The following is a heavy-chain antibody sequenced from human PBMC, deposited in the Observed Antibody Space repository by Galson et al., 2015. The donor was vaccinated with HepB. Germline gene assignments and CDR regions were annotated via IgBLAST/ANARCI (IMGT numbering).Heavy chain of an antibody. Sequence: SLRLSCAASGFTFRGYSINWVRQAPEKGPEWISSINDSGSHIYYADSVKGRFTISRDNTKNLMYLEMNSLRGDDTAVYFCARHQQVVHFDYWGQGTLVTVSP. CDR1: GFTFRGYS. D-gene: IGHD6-13*01. CDR3: ARHQQVVHFDY. V-gene: IGHV3-21*01. J-gene: IGHJ4*02. CDR2: INDSGSHI.